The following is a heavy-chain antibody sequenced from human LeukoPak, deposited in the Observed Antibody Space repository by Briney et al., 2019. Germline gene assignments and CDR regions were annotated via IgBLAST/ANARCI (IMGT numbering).Heavy chain of an antibody. D-gene: IGHD2-15*01. Sequence: GGSLRLSCSASGFTFSSYAMHWVRQAPGQGLEYVSAISSNGGSTYYADSVKGRFTISRDNSKHTLYLQMSSLRAEDTAVYYCVKDPNCSGGSCSGVFDYWGQGTLVTVSS. CDR1: GFTFSSYA. J-gene: IGHJ4*02. V-gene: IGHV3-64D*09. CDR2: ISSNGGST. CDR3: VKDPNCSGGSCSGVFDY.